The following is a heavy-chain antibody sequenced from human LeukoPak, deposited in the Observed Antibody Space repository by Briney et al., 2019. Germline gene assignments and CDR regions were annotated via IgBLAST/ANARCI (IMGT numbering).Heavy chain of an antibody. CDR3: ARGQKYYDFWSGLYGMDD. Sequence: ASVKVSCKASGYTFTSYYMHWVRQAPGQGLEWMGIINPSGGSTSYAQKFQGRVTMTRDTSTSTVYMELSSLRSEDTAVYYCARGQKYYDFWSGLYGMDDWGQGTTVTVSS. V-gene: IGHV1-46*01. J-gene: IGHJ6*02. CDR1: GYTFTSYY. CDR2: INPSGGST. D-gene: IGHD3-3*01.